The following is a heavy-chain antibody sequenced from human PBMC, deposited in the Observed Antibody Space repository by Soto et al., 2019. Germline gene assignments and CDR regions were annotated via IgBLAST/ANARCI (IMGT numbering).Heavy chain of an antibody. CDR2: IKQDGSEK. J-gene: IGHJ5*02. CDR3: AKHYGDYVGNWFGP. D-gene: IGHD4-17*01. V-gene: IGHV3-7*01. Sequence: EVQLVESGGGLVQPGGSLRLSCAASGFTFSTCWMSWVRQAPGKGLEWVANIKQDGSEKLYVDSVEGRFTISRDNAKNSLYLQMNSLRAEDTAVYYCAKHYGDYVGNWFGPWGQGTLVTVSS. CDR1: GFTFSTCW.